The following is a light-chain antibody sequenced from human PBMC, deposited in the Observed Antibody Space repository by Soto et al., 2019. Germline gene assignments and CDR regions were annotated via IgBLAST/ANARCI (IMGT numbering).Light chain of an antibody. J-gene: IGKJ5*01. CDR1: QSVSSN. CDR3: QQYQTYAT. V-gene: IGKV3-15*01. Sequence: EIVITQSPATLSVSPGERATLSCRASQSVSSNLAWYQQKPGQSPRLLIYGTSTRATGIPARFSGSGSGTEFTLTISSLQPDDFATYYCQQYQTYATFGQGTRLEIK. CDR2: GTS.